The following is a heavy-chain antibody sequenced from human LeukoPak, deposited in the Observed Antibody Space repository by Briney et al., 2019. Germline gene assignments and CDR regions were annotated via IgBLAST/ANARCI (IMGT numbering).Heavy chain of an antibody. Sequence: SQTLSLTCTVSGGSISSGGYYWSWIRQHPGKGLEWIGYIYYSGSTYYNPSLKSRVTISVDTSKNQFSLKLSSVTAADTAVYYCARGAPPPFIYDSSEVYFDYWGQGTLVTVSS. CDR3: ARGAPPPFIYDSSEVYFDY. CDR1: GGSISSGGYY. V-gene: IGHV4-31*03. J-gene: IGHJ4*02. D-gene: IGHD3-22*01. CDR2: IYYSGST.